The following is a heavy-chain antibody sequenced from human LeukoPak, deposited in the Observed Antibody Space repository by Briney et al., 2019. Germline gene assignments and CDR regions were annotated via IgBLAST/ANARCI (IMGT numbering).Heavy chain of an antibody. CDR2: IYHSGST. Sequence: SETLSLTCAVSGYSISSGYYWGWIRQPPGKGLEWIGSIYHSGSTYYNPSLKSRVTISVDTSKNQFSLKRSSVTAADTAVYYCARRIGAAFDIWGQGTMVTVSS. CDR1: GYSISSGYY. V-gene: IGHV4-38-2*01. J-gene: IGHJ3*02. CDR3: ARRIGAAFDI.